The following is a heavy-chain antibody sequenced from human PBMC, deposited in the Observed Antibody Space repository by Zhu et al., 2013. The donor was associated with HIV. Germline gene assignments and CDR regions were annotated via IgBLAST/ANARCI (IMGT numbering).Heavy chain of an antibody. J-gene: IGHJ6*03. CDR2: ISTYYGNT. D-gene: IGHD2-2*01. CDR3: TRGPGYCSSASCSDFYYSMDV. CDR1: GYTLTNYG. Sequence: QVQLVQSGAEVKKPGASVKVSCKASGYTLTNYGISWVRQAPGQGLEWVGWISTYYGNTNYAQRLQGRLTMTTDASTNTAYMELRSLRFDDTAVYYCTRGPGYCSSASCSDFYYSMDVWGKGTTVTVSS. V-gene: IGHV1-18*01.